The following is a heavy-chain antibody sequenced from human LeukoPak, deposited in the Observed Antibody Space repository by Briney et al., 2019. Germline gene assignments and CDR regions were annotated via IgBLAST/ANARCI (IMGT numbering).Heavy chain of an antibody. V-gene: IGHV4-59*04. D-gene: IGHD3-3*01. CDR3: ASRKVRFLDPHVRPYYYYMDV. J-gene: IGHJ6*03. Sequence: PSETLSLTCTVSGGSISSYYWSWIRQPPGKGLEWIGYIYYSGSTYYNPSLKSRVTISVDTSKNQFSLKLSSVTAADTAVYYCASRKVRFLDPHVRPYYYYMDVWGKGTTVTVSS. CDR1: GGSISSYY. CDR2: IYYSGST.